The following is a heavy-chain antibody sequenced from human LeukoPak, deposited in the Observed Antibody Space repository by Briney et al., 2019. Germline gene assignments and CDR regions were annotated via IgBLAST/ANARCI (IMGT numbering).Heavy chain of an antibody. D-gene: IGHD2-2*01. CDR2: FSTGGGT. V-gene: IGHV4-61*02. J-gene: IGHJ6*03. CDR3: ARVGPGRCSGTNCFQKDYYYYYYMDV. CDR1: GGSSISGCYI. Sequence: PSETLSLTCTVSGGSSISGCYIGSGSRQPAGKGLGWIGIFSTGGGTNYNPSLKSRVTISVDTSKNHSSLKLSCVTASDTAVYYCARVGPGRCSGTNCFQKDYYYYYYMDVWGKGTTVTVSS.